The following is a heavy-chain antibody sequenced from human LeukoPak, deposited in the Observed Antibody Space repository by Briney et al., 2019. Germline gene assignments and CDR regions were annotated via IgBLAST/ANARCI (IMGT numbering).Heavy chain of an antibody. V-gene: IGHV3-7*02. J-gene: IGHJ4*02. Sequence: GGSLRLSCAASGFTFSSYWMSWVRQAPGKGLEWVANIKEDGSRNHYVDSVKGRFTIPRDNAKNSLYLQMNSLRAEDTAVYYCARVGGSYPNPFDYWGQGTLVTVSS. CDR3: ARVGGSYPNPFDY. CDR2: IKEDGSRN. D-gene: IGHD1-26*01. CDR1: GFTFSSYW.